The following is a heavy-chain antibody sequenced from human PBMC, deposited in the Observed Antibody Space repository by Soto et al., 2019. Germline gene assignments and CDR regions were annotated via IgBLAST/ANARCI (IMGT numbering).Heavy chain of an antibody. Sequence: QLQLQESGPGLVKPSETLSLTCTVSGGSISSSSYYWGWIRQPPGKGLEWIGSIYYSGSTYYNPSPKSRVTISVDTSKNQFSLKLSSVTAADTAVYYCARPAWYYYDSSGQGGYGWFDPWGQGTLVTVSS. CDR1: GGSISSSSYY. J-gene: IGHJ5*02. D-gene: IGHD3-22*01. CDR2: IYYSGST. CDR3: ARPAWYYYDSSGQGGYGWFDP. V-gene: IGHV4-39*01.